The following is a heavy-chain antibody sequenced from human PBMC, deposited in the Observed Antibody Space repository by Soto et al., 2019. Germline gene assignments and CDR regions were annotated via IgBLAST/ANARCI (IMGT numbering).Heavy chain of an antibody. J-gene: IGHJ4*02. CDR2: INHSGST. V-gene: IGHV4-34*01. CDR3: ARGRYYYDSSGYYQYYFDY. D-gene: IGHD3-22*01. CDR1: GGSFSGYY. Sequence: QVQLQQWGAGLLKPSETLSLTCAVYGGSFSGYYWSWIRQPPGKGLEWIGEINHSGSTNYNPSLKSRVTTSVDTSKNQFSLKLSSVTAADTAVYYCARGRYYYDSSGYYQYYFDYWGQGTLVTVSS.